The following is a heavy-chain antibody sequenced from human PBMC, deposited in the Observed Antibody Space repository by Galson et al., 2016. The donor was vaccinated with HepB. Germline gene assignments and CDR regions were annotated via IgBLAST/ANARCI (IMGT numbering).Heavy chain of an antibody. D-gene: IGHD4-23*01. CDR3: ATVDKVTGHYFDY. J-gene: IGHJ4*02. V-gene: IGHV4-4*02. CDR2: IYHSGNA. Sequence: ETLSLTCAVSGGSINALNWWSWVRQTPGKGLEWIGEIYHSGNANYNPSLRGRVTISVDKSKNQFSLKLTSVTAADTAVYYCATVDKVTGHYFDYWGQGALVTVSS. CDR1: GGSINALNW.